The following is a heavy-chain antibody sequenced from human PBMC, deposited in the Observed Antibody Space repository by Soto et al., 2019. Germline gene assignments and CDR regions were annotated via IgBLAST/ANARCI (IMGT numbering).Heavy chain of an antibody. J-gene: IGHJ4*02. CDR3: ATGLNYYGAGTLNLDF. CDR1: GGSIRSYY. D-gene: IGHD3-10*01. CDR2: ISYSGTT. Sequence: QVLLQESGPGLVKPSETLSLTCSVSGGSIRSYYWSWIRQPPGKRLEWIGYISYSGTTNYNPSLTRRLTISIDTTKNQFSLKLVSVTADDTAVYYCATGLNYYGAGTLNLDFWGQGTLVAVSS. V-gene: IGHV4-59*01.